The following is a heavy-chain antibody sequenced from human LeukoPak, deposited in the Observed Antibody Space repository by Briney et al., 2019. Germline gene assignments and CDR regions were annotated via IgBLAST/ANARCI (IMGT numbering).Heavy chain of an antibody. J-gene: IGHJ5*02. V-gene: IGHV3-48*01. Sequence: GGSLRLSCAASGFILSQYGFNWVRQAPGKGLEWVSHIRYTSETFYADSVEGRFTISRDHARNSLYLQMNNLRGEDTAIYYCARDAGNSGYGCDLWGRGTLVTVSS. CDR3: ARDAGNSGYGCDL. CDR1: GFILSQYG. CDR2: IRYTSET. D-gene: IGHD5-12*01.